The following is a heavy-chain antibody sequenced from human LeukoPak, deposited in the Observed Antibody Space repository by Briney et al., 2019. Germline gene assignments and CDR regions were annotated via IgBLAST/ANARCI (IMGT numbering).Heavy chain of an antibody. CDR1: GFTFSSYA. V-gene: IGHV3-23*01. CDR3: AKRGVVIRGILVIGYHQEAYHYDF. J-gene: IGHJ4*02. CDR2: ISGSGGST. Sequence: GGSLRLSCAASGFTFSSYAMSWVRQAPGKGLEWVSAISGSGGSTYYADSVKGRFTISRDNSKNTLYLQMNNLRAEDTAVYFCAKRGVVIRGILVIGYHQEAYHYDFWGQGALVTVSS. D-gene: IGHD3-10*01.